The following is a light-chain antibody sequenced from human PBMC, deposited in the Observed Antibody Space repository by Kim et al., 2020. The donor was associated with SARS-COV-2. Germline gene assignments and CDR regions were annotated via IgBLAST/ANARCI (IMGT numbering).Light chain of an antibody. V-gene: IGLV3-19*01. J-gene: IGLJ2*01. CDR2: GKN. CDR3: NSRDSSGVV. CDR1: SLRNYY. Sequence: SVALGHTGRTTCKGNSLRNYYASWYQQKPGQAPVLVFYGKNNRPSRIPERFSGSSSRNTASLTITATQAEDEADYYCNSRDSSGVVFGGGTKVTVL.